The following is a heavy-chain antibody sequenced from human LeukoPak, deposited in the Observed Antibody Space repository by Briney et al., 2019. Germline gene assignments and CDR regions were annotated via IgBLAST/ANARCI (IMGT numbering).Heavy chain of an antibody. D-gene: IGHD5-24*01. J-gene: IGHJ4*02. CDR3: AKGEMGTSN. Sequence: GGSLRLSCVASGFNFDIFAMSWVRQSPGGGLEWVASLGRSGGSKNYADSVKGRFTISRDNSKNTLFLQMNSLRVEDSAIYYCAKGEMGTSNWGQGTLVTVSS. V-gene: IGHV3-23*01. CDR2: LGRSGGSK. CDR1: GFNFDIFA.